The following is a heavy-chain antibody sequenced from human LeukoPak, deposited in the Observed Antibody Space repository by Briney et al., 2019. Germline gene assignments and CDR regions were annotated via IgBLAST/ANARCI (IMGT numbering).Heavy chain of an antibody. CDR2: INPGGGST. D-gene: IGHD1-26*01. CDR1: GYTFPTYY. V-gene: IGHV1-46*01. Sequence: ASVKVSCKASGYTFPTYYMHWVRQAPGQGLEWMGIINPGGGSTRYAQKFQGRVTMTRDTSTSTVYMELSNLRSEDTAVYYCSPELDYWGQGTLVTVSS. CDR3: SPELDY. J-gene: IGHJ4*02.